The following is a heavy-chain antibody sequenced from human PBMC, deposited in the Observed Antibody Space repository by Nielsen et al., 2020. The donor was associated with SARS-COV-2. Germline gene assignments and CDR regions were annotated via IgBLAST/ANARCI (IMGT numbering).Heavy chain of an antibody. D-gene: IGHD6-6*01. CDR3: AVVTYSSSSGGYYYGMDV. CDR1: GFTFSGSA. CDR2: IRSKANSYAT. V-gene: IGHV3-73*01. Sequence: GESLKISCAASGFTFSGSAVHWVRQASGKGLEWVGRIRSKANSYATAYAASVKGRFTISRDDSKNTAYLQMSSLRTEDTAVYYCAVVTYSSSSGGYYYGMDVWGQGTTVTVSS. J-gene: IGHJ6*02.